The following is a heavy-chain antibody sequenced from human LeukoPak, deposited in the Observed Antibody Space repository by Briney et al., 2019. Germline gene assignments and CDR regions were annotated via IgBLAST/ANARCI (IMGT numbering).Heavy chain of an antibody. Sequence: GASVKVSCKASGYTFTGYYMHWVRQAPGQGLEWMGWINPNSGGTNYALKFQGRVTMTRDTSISTAYMELSRLRSDDTAVYYCAREDSGYDSLFDYWGQGTLVTVSS. CDR1: GYTFTGYY. V-gene: IGHV1-2*02. D-gene: IGHD5-12*01. J-gene: IGHJ4*02. CDR3: AREDSGYDSLFDY. CDR2: INPNSGGT.